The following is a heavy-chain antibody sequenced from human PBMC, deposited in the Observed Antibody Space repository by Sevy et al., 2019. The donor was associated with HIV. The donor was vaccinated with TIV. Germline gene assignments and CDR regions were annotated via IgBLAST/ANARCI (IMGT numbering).Heavy chain of an antibody. V-gene: IGHV3-33*01. Sequence: GGSLRLSCAASGFTFSSYGVHWVRQAPGKGLEWVAVIWYDGSNKYYVDSVKGRFTISRDNSKNTLYLQMNSLRAEDTAVYYCARDRGYCNNGVRYRMDVWGQGTTVTVSS. D-gene: IGHD2-8*01. CDR3: ARDRGYCNNGVRYRMDV. CDR2: IWYDGSNK. CDR1: GFTFSSYG. J-gene: IGHJ6*02.